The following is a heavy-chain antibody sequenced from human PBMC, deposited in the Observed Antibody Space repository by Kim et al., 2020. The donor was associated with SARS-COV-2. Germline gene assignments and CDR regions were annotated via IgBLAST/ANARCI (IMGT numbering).Heavy chain of an antibody. CDR1: GGSFSGYY. Sequence: SETLSLTCAVYGGSFSGYYWSWIRQPPGKGLEWIGEINHSGSTNYNPSLKSRVTISVDTSKNQFSLKLSSVTAADTAVYYCARVFGIAVAGTVPGSFDYWGQGTLVTVSS. CDR2: INHSGST. D-gene: IGHD6-19*01. CDR3: ARVFGIAVAGTVPGSFDY. J-gene: IGHJ4*02. V-gene: IGHV4-34*01.